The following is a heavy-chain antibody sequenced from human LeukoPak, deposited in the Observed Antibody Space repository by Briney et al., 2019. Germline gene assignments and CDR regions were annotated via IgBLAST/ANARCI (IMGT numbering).Heavy chain of an antibody. Sequence: ASVKVSCKASGYTFTSYDINWVRQATGQGLEWMGWMNPNSGNTGYAQKFQGRVTMTRNTSISTAYMELSSLRSEDTAVYYCARVVADPYGMDVWGQGTTVTVSS. J-gene: IGHJ6*02. CDR3: ARVVADPYGMDV. D-gene: IGHD2-15*01. CDR1: GYTFTSYD. CDR2: MNPNSGNT. V-gene: IGHV1-8*01.